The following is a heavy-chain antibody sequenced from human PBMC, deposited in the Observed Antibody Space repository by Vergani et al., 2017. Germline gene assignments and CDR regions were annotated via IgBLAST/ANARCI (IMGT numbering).Heavy chain of an antibody. D-gene: IGHD6-13*01. CDR1: GFSLSTSGVG. CDR2: IYWNDDN. Sequence: QHTLKESGPTLVKPPQTLTLTCTFSGFSLSTSGVGVGWLRKPPGKALELLALIYWNDDNRYSPSLKSRLTITKDTSKNQVDLTMTNMDPVDTATYYCARSSWSEYYFAYWGQGTLVTVSS. J-gene: IGHJ4*02. CDR3: ARSSWSEYYFAY. V-gene: IGHV2-5*01.